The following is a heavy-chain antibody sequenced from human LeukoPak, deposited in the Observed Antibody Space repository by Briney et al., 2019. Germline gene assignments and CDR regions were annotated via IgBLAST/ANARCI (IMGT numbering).Heavy chain of an antibody. Sequence: SETLSLTCTVSGGYISTSNYYWGWIRQPPGKGLEWIGNIYYIGSTYYNPSLKSRVRLSLDTSMNQFSLKVNSLTVADTAVYYCVRNPSRGYYYYMDVWGKGTTVTVSS. J-gene: IGHJ6*03. CDR3: VRNPSRGYYYYMDV. V-gene: IGHV4-39*01. D-gene: IGHD3-10*01. CDR2: IYYIGST. CDR1: GGYISTSNYY.